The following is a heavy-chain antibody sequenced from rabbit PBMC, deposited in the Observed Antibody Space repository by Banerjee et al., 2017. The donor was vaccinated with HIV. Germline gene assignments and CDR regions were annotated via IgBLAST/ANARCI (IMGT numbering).Heavy chain of an antibody. V-gene: IGHV1S40*01. D-gene: IGHD4-1*01. CDR3: ARDLAGVIGWNFNL. J-gene: IGHJ4*01. Sequence: QSLEESGGDLVKPGASLTLTCTASGFDLSSGYDICWVRQAPGKGLEWIGCIYTGSSGVTYYASWAKGRFTISKTSSTTVTLQMTSLTAADTATYFCARDLAGVIGWNFNLWGPGTLVTVS. CDR1: GFDLSSGYD. CDR2: IYTGSSGVT.